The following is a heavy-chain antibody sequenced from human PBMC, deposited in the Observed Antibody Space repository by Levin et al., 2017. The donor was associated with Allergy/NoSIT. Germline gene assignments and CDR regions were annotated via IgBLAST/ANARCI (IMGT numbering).Heavy chain of an antibody. CDR3: TKESTRVRDFDY. Sequence: GESLKISCATSGFSFSRNGMHWVRQAPGKGLEWVASISYDGSAKYYGDSVKGRFTISRDNRRNTLYLQMNSLRVEDTAVYYCTKESTRVRDFDYWGQGTLVIVSS. V-gene: IGHV3-30*18. CDR1: GFSFSRNG. D-gene: IGHD3-10*01. CDR2: ISYDGSAK. J-gene: IGHJ4*02.